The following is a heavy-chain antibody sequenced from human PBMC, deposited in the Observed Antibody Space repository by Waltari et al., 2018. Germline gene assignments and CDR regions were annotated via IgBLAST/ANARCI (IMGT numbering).Heavy chain of an antibody. J-gene: IGHJ5*01. CDR2: ISRTGSYT. Sequence: EVQLVESGGGLVKPGGSLRLSCAASGFTFSNYTMKWVRRAPGKGVEWVSSISRTGSYTYYADSVKGRFTISRDNAKKSMSLQMNNLRAEETAVYYCASSWYDCWGQGTLVTVSS. CDR1: GFTFSNYT. V-gene: IGHV3-21*01. CDR3: ASSWYDC.